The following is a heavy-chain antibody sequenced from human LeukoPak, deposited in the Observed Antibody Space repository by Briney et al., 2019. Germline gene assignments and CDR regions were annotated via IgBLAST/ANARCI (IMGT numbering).Heavy chain of an antibody. CDR3: ARGLVVPAAHFDY. CDR1: GGSISSGGYY. Sequence: PSETLSLTCTVSGGSISSGGYYWSWIRQHPGKGLEWIGYIYYNGSTYYNPSLKSRVTISVDTSKNQFSLKLSSVTAADTAVYYCARGLVVPAAHFDYWGQGTLVTVSS. D-gene: IGHD2-2*01. V-gene: IGHV4-31*03. CDR2: IYYNGST. J-gene: IGHJ4*02.